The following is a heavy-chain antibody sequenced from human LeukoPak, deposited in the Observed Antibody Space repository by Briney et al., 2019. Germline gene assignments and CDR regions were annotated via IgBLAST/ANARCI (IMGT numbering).Heavy chain of an antibody. D-gene: IGHD3/OR15-3a*01. CDR2: IRGNGET. J-gene: IGHJ4*02. CDR3: AKRGVVIRVFLVGFHKEAYYFES. CDR1: GLSFSTFA. Sequence: GGSLRLSCAASGLSFSTFAMSWVRQGPARGLEWVSSIRGNGETFYADSVKGRFTISRDNPKNTLFLQMNSLRADDTAVYFCAKRGVVIRVFLVGFHKEAYYFESWGQGALVTVSS. V-gene: IGHV3-23*01.